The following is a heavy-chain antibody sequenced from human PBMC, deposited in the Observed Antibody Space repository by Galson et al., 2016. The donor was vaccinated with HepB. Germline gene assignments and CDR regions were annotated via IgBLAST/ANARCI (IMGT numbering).Heavy chain of an antibody. V-gene: IGHV6-1*01. CDR3: TRSGGPLGTYRVVYPFDL. J-gene: IGHJ4*02. Sequence: CAISGDSVSSNSVTWSWIRQSPSRGLEWLGRTYYRSKWYNDYAVSVKSRRTINPDTSKNQFSLHLNSVNPKDTAVYYCTRSGGPLGTYRVVYPFDLWGQGTLVTVSS. D-gene: IGHD1-1*01. CDR2: TYYRSKWYN. CDR1: GDSVSSNSVT.